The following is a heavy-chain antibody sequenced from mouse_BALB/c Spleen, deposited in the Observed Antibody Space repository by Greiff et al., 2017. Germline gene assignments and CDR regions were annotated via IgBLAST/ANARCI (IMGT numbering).Heavy chain of an antibody. D-gene: IGHD2-2*01. CDR3: ARKVYYGYDGGFAY. CDR1: GYTFTNYW. V-gene: IGHV1-63*02. CDR2: IYPGGGYT. Sequence: VKPMESGAELVRPGTSVKISCKASGYTFTNYWLGWVKQRPGHGLEWIGDIYPGGGYTNYNEKFKGKATLTADTSSSTAYMQLSSLTSEDSAVYFRARKVYYGYDGGFAYWGQGTLVTVSA. J-gene: IGHJ3*01.